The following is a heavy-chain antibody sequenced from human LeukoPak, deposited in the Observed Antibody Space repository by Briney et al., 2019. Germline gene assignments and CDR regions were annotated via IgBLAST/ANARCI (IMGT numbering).Heavy chain of an antibody. D-gene: IGHD3-22*01. Sequence: GGSLRLSRAASGFNFTNYSMNWVRQAPGKGLEWGSAISRSSVYIYNADSVKGRFTISRDDAKNSLYLQMNSLRAEDTAVYYCTRNRDTMILPGAFDIWGQGTMVTVSS. CDR2: ISRSSVYI. CDR1: GFNFTNYS. V-gene: IGHV3-21*01. CDR3: TRNRDTMILPGAFDI. J-gene: IGHJ3*02.